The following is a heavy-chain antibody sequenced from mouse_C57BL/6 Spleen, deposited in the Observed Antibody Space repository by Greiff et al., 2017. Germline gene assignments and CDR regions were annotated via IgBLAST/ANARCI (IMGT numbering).Heavy chain of an antibody. CDR2: IDPSDSYT. CDR1: GYTFTSYW. Sequence: LQQPGASVMLSCKASGYTFTSYWMHWVKQRPGQGLEWIGEIDPSDSYTNYNQKFKGKSALTVDKSSSTAYMQLSSLTSEDSAVYYCARGTSSSYAMDYWGQGTSVTVSS. D-gene: IGHD1-1*01. V-gene: IGHV1-69*02. CDR3: ARGTSSSYAMDY. J-gene: IGHJ4*01.